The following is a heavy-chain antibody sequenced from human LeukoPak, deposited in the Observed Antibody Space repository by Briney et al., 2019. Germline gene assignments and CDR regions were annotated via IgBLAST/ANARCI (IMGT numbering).Heavy chain of an antibody. CDR3: ARGTITTVPGPAREGVRFGP. V-gene: IGHV4-34*01. D-gene: IGHD3-10*01. Sequence: SETLSLTCAVYGGSFSAYYWSWVRQFPGKGLEWIGDVKDSGITDYNPSLKSRVTISKDTSMNQFYLTLSSVTAADTAVYYCARGTITTVPGPAREGVRFGPWGQGTLVTVSS. CDR2: VKDSGIT. J-gene: IGHJ5*02. CDR1: GGSFSAYY.